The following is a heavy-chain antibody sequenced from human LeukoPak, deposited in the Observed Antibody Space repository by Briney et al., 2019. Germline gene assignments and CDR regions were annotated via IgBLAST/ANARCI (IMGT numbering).Heavy chain of an antibody. D-gene: IGHD6-13*01. CDR1: GGSISSYY. CDR3: AGSIASAGTSGVHI. Sequence: SETLSLTCTVSGGSISSYYWSWIRQPPGKGLEWIGYIYTSGSTNYNPSLKSRVTLSVDTSKNQFSLRLSSVAAADTAVYYCAGSIASAGTSGVHIWGQGTLVTVSS. J-gene: IGHJ4*02. CDR2: IYTSGST. V-gene: IGHV4-4*09.